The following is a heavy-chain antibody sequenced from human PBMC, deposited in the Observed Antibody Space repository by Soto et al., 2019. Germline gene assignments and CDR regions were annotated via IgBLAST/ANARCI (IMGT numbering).Heavy chain of an antibody. V-gene: IGHV4-39*01. J-gene: IGHJ5*02. Sequence: PSETLSLTCTVSGGSITGTTNYWGWIRQPPGKGLEWTGTVDYTGSTNYNPSLESRVTISVDTSKNQFSLNLRSVTAADTAVYFCARRTPLYASESSRFDPWGQGALVTV. D-gene: IGHD3-10*01. CDR1: GGSITGTTNY. CDR3: ARRTPLYASESSRFDP. CDR2: VDYTGST.